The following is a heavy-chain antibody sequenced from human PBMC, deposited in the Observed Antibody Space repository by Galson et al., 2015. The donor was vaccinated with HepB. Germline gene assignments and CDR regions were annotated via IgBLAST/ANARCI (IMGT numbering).Heavy chain of an antibody. V-gene: IGHV1-8*01. CDR2: MNPNSGNT. J-gene: IGHJ4*02. Sequence: SVKVSCKASGYTFTSYDINWVRQATGQGLEWMGWMNPNSGNTGYAQKFQGRVTMTRNTSISTAYMELSSLRSEDTAVYYCARFVRYSGRAGGYWGQGTLVTVSS. CDR3: ARFVRYSGRAGGY. D-gene: IGHD6-13*01. CDR1: GYTFTSYD.